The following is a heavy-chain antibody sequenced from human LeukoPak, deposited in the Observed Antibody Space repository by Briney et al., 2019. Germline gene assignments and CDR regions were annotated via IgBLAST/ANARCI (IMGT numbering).Heavy chain of an antibody. D-gene: IGHD2-15*01. CDR1: GFTFSSYA. J-gene: IGHJ2*01. V-gene: IGHV3-23*01. CDR3: AKTLKGVAARHWYFDL. Sequence: GGPLRLSCAASGFTFSSYAMSWVRQAPGKGLEWVSAISGSADSTYYADSVKGRFTISRDNSKNTLDLQMNSLRAEDTAVYYCAKTLKGVAARHWYFDLWGRGTLVTVTS. CDR2: ISGSADST.